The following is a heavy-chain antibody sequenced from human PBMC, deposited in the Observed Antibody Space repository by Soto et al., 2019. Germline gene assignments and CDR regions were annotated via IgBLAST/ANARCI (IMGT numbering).Heavy chain of an antibody. D-gene: IGHD3-16*01. CDR2: IYSGGST. CDR3: ARDRGGHYYYYYGMDV. Sequence: VGSLRLSCAASGFTVSSNYMSWVRQAPGKGLEWVSVIYSGGSTYYADSVKGRFTISRDNSKNTLYLQMNSLRAEDTAVYYCARDRGGHYYYYYGMDVWGQGTTVTVSS. J-gene: IGHJ6*02. CDR1: GFTVSSNY. V-gene: IGHV3-53*01.